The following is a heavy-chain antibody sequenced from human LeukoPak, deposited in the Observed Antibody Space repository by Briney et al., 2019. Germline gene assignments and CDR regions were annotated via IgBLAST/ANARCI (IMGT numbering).Heavy chain of an antibody. D-gene: IGHD5-18*01. CDR3: ARGNGYSYGYFVDYGMDV. CDR1: GYTFTSHY. V-gene: IGHV1-46*01. Sequence: ASVKVSCKASGYTFTSHYMHWVRQAPGQGLEWMGIINPSGGSTSYAQKFQGRVTMTRDTSTSTVYMELSSLRSEDTAVYYCARGNGYSYGYFVDYGMDVWGQGTTVTVSS. CDR2: INPSGGST. J-gene: IGHJ6*02.